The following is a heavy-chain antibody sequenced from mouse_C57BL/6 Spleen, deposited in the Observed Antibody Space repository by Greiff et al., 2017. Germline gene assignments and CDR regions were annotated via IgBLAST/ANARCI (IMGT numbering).Heavy chain of an antibody. V-gene: IGHV1-9*01. Sequence: QVQLQQSGAELMKPGASVKLSCKATGYTFTGYWIAWVKQRPGHGLEWIGEILPGSGSTNYNEKFKGKATLTADTSSNTAYVQLSSLTTEDSAIYFCARGGGYDGGDCWGEGTTLTVSS. CDR2: ILPGSGST. J-gene: IGHJ2*01. D-gene: IGHD2-2*01. CDR1: GYTFTGYW. CDR3: ARGGGYDGGDC.